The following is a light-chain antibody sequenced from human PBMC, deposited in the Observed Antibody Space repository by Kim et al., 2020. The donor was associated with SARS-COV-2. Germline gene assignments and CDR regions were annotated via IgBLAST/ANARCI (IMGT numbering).Light chain of an antibody. CDR2: GKN. V-gene: IGLV3-19*01. J-gene: IGLJ3*02. Sequence: SELTQDPAVSVALGQTVRITCQGDSLRSYYASWYQQKPGQAPVLVIYGKNNRPSGIPDRFSGSSSGNTASLTITGAQAEDEAGYYCNSRDSSGNHWVFGG. CDR3: NSRDSSGNHWV. CDR1: SLRSYY.